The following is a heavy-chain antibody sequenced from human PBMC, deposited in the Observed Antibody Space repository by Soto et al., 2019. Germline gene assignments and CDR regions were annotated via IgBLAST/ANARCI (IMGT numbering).Heavy chain of an antibody. Sequence: EVQLVEAGGALIQPGGSLRLSCAVSGFTVNDNYLNWVRQAPGKGLEWVSAIYTSGITYYADSVKGRFTISRDNSKNTVYLQMDSLRDEDTAVYYCTRGTVHYTDTTGYFLYDYWGQGTLVSVSS. D-gene: IGHD3-22*01. CDR2: IYTSGIT. CDR1: GFTVNDNY. V-gene: IGHV3-53*01. CDR3: TRGTVHYTDTTGYFLYDY. J-gene: IGHJ4*02.